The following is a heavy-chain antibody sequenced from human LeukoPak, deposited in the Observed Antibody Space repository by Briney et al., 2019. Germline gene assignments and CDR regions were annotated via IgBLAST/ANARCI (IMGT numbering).Heavy chain of an antibody. D-gene: IGHD3-9*01. J-gene: IGHJ3*02. CDR3: AKRGGAHDILTDDAFDI. CDR2: IVPILGIT. V-gene: IGHV1-69*04. CDR1: GGTFGSYA. Sequence: GASAKVSCKASGGTFGSYAVSWVRQAPGQGLEWMGRIVPILGITNYAQKFQGRVTITADKSTSTAYMDLSSLGSEDTGVYYCAKRGGAHDILTDDAFDIWGQGTTVTVSS.